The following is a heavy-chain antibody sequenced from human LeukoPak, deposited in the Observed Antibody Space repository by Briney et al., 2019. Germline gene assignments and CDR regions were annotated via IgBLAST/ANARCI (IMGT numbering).Heavy chain of an antibody. J-gene: IGHJ3*02. Sequence: PGGSLRLSCAASGFTFSSYAMHWVRQAPGKGLEWVAVISYDGSNKYYADSVKGRFTISRDNSKNTLYLQMNSLRAEDTAVYYCGRGGPTDAFDIWGQGTMVTVSS. CDR3: GRGGPTDAFDI. CDR2: ISYDGSNK. CDR1: GFTFSSYA. D-gene: IGHD1-26*01. V-gene: IGHV3-30*04.